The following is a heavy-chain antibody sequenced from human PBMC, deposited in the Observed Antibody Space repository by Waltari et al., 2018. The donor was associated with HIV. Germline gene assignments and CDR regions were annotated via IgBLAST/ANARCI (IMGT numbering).Heavy chain of an antibody. J-gene: IGHJ4*02. CDR2: VEHTGNT. D-gene: IGHD2-15*01. V-gene: IGHV4-34*01. Sequence: QVQLQQWGAGLLKPSETLSLTCAVYNPSLRGNYWSWIRQPPGKGPEWIGQVEHTGNTKYKASLNSRVTISVDTSKNQFSLKMKSVTAADTAFYYCTRAWAEGGPQGNWGQGALVTVSS. CDR3: TRAWAEGGPQGN. CDR1: NPSLRGNY.